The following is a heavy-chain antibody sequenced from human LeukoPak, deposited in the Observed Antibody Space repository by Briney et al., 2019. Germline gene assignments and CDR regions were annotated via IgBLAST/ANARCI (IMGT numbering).Heavy chain of an antibody. Sequence: PGGSLRLSCQASGFTFYMYAMSWVRQARGKGVEWVASMCGTAGCTFYPDSVKGRFTISRDNSKNVLYLRMNSLTAEDTAIYYCAKDRPNFHENSGHYYRRDGDSWGQGTLVTVSS. J-gene: IGHJ5*01. D-gene: IGHD3-22*01. CDR3: AKDRPNFHENSGHYYRRDGDS. CDR2: MCGTAGCT. CDR1: GFTFYMYA. V-gene: IGHV3-23*01.